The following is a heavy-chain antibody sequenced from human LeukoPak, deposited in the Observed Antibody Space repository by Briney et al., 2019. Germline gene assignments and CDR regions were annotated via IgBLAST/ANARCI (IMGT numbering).Heavy chain of an antibody. V-gene: IGHV5-10-1*01. Sequence: SLKISCKGSGYSFTSYWISWVRQMPGKGLEWMGRIDPSDSYTNYSPSFQGHVTISADKSISTAYLQWSSLKASDTAMYYCARQGAAVAGTDYWGQGTLVTVSS. CDR2: IDPSDSYT. CDR3: ARQGAAVAGTDY. J-gene: IGHJ4*02. CDR1: GYSFTSYW. D-gene: IGHD6-19*01.